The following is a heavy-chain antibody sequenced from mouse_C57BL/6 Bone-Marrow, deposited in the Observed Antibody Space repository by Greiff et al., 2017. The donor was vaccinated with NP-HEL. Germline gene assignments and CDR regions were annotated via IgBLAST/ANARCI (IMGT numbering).Heavy chain of an antibody. J-gene: IGHJ3*01. CDR3: ARRDYGNYFAY. CDR2: ISNKANGYTT. V-gene: IGHV7-3*01. Sequence: EVKLVESGGGLVQPGGSLSLSCAASGFTFTDYYMSWVRQPPGKALEWLGFISNKANGYTTEYSVSVKGRFTISRDNSQSILYLKMNALGAEDSATYYCARRDYGNYFAYWGQGTLVTVSA. CDR1: GFTFTDYY. D-gene: IGHD2-1*01.